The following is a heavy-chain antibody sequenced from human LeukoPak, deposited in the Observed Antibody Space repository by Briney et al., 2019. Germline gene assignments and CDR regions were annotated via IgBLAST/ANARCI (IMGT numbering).Heavy chain of an antibody. CDR1: GFTFSNYA. V-gene: IGHV3-23*01. D-gene: IGHD3-22*01. J-gene: IGHJ3*02. Sequence: PGGSLRLSCAASGFTFSNYAMTWVRQAPGKGLEWVSAISGSAGSTYYADSVKGRLTISRDNSKNTLYLQMNSLRAEDTAVYYCAKDLMMIVPHAFDIWGQGTMVTVSS. CDR3: AKDLMMIVPHAFDI. CDR2: ISGSAGST.